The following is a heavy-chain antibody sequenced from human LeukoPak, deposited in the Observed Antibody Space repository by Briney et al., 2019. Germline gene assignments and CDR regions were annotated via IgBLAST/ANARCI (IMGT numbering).Heavy chain of an antibody. CDR3: ARAKLRGEFDY. Sequence: GGSLRLPCAASGFTFSSYSMNWVRQAPGKGLEWVSYIGSSSSTIYYADSVKGRFTISRDNAKNSLYLQMNSLRAEDTAVYYCARAKLRGEFDYWGQGTLVTVSS. V-gene: IGHV3-48*01. CDR2: IGSSSSTI. J-gene: IGHJ4*02. D-gene: IGHD3-16*01. CDR1: GFTFSSYS.